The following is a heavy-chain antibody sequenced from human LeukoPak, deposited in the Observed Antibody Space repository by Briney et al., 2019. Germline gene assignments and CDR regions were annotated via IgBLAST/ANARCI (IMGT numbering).Heavy chain of an antibody. CDR2: ISGSGGST. Sequence: PGGSLRLSCAASGFTFSCYAMSWVRQAPGKGLEWVSAISGSGGSTYYADSVKGRFTISRDNSKNTLYLQMNSLRAEDTAVYYCAKPPSYCSGGSCYSLAFDIWGQGTMVTVSS. CDR3: AKPPSYCSGGSCYSLAFDI. J-gene: IGHJ3*02. CDR1: GFTFSCYA. D-gene: IGHD2-15*01. V-gene: IGHV3-23*01.